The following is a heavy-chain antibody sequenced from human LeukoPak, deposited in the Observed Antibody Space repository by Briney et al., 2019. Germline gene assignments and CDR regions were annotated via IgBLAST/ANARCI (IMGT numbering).Heavy chain of an antibody. Sequence: PGGSLRLSCAASVFTLSDHYMDWVRQAPGKGLEWVGRTRNRANSQTTEYAAFVKGRFTISSDDSKNSLFLLMNSLRAEDTAVYHCAREAKLAGGYSGYDLDWFDPWGQGTLVTVSS. CDR2: TRNRANSQTT. D-gene: IGHD5-12*01. V-gene: IGHV3-72*01. J-gene: IGHJ5*02. CDR1: VFTLSDHY. CDR3: AREAKLAGGYSGYDLDWFDP.